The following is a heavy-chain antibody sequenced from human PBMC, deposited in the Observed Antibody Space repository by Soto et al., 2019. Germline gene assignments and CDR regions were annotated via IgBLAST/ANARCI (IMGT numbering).Heavy chain of an antibody. V-gene: IGHV4-59*08. J-gene: IGHJ4*02. Sequence: SETLSLTCPVSGGSLSNYFWSWIRQPTGKGLEWIGYLYASGSTNYNPSLKSRVTISVDTSKNQFSLKLSSVTAADTAVYYCARHYDDYSPDFAHWGQGTLVTVSS. CDR2: LYASGST. D-gene: IGHD4-17*01. CDR3: ARHYDDYSPDFAH. CDR1: GGSLSNYF.